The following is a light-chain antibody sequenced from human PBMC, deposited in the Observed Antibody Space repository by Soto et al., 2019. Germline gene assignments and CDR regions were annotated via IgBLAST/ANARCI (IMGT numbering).Light chain of an antibody. V-gene: IGKV3-11*01. Sequence: EIVLTQSPATLSLSPGERATLSCRASQSVSSYLAWYQQKPGQAPRLLIYDASNRATGIPARFSGSGSGTDFTLTISSLEPEDFAAYYCQQRSNWLGTFGGGTKVEIK. CDR1: QSVSSY. CDR3: QQRSNWLGT. CDR2: DAS. J-gene: IGKJ4*01.